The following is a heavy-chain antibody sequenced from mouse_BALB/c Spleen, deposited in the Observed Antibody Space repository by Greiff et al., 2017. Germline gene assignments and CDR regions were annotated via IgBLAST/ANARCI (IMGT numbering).Heavy chain of an antibody. CDR3: TRDKDYDYDFDY. V-gene: IGHV5-6-4*01. Sequence: EVQVVESGGGLVKPGGSLKLSCAASGFTFSSYTMSWVRQTPEKRLEWVATISSGGSYTYYPDSVKGRFTISRDNAKNTLYLQMSSLKSEDTAMYYCTRDKDYDYDFDYWGQGTTLTVSS. CDR1: GFTFSSYT. J-gene: IGHJ2*01. D-gene: IGHD2-4*01. CDR2: ISSGGSYT.